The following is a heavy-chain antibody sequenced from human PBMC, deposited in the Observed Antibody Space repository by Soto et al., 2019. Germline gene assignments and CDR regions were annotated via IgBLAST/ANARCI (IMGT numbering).Heavy chain of an antibody. V-gene: IGHV4-34*01. CDR2: INHSGST. J-gene: IGHJ6*02. CDR1: GGSFSGYY. CDR3: ARALVLHYYYYYGMDV. Sequence: SETLSLTCAVYGGSFSGYYWSWIRQPPGKGLEWIGEINHSGSTNYNPSLKSRVTISVDTSKNQFSLKLSSVTAADTAVYYCARALVLHYYYYYGMDVWGQGTTVTISS. D-gene: IGHD6-6*01.